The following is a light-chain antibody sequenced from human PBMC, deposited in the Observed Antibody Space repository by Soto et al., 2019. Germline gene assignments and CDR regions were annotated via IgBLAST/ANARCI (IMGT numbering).Light chain of an antibody. Sequence: EIVITQCPATLSVSPGERATLSCRASQSVSSDLAWYHQKPGQAPRLLIYGASTRATGIPARFSGSGSGTEFTLTINSLQSEDLAVYYCQQYNNWPRTFGQGTKVDI. CDR2: GAS. CDR3: QQYNNWPRT. V-gene: IGKV3-15*01. J-gene: IGKJ1*01. CDR1: QSVSSD.